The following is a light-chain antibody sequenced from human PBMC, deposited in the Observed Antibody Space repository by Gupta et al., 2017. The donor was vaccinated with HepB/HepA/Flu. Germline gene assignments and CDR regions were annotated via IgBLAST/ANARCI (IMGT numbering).Light chain of an antibody. Sequence: QSGLTQPPSVSAAPGQKVTISCSGSSSNIGKKYVSWYQHLPGTAPKMLIYDDNKRPSGIPDRFSGSKSGTSATLGITGLQTGDEADYYCGTWDSRLSAYVFGTGTKVTVL. V-gene: IGLV1-51*01. CDR1: SSNIGKKY. CDR3: GTWDSRLSAYV. J-gene: IGLJ1*01. CDR2: DDN.